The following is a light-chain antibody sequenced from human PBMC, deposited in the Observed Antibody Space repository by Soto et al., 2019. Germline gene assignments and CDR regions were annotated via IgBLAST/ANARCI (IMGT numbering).Light chain of an antibody. Sequence: AIQLTQSPSSLSASVGDRVSITCRASQDIKTYLAWYQQKQGKAPKLLISGTFTLQSGVPSRFNGSGSGTDFTLTISRLQPEDFATYYCQQYNNWPPLTFGGGTKVEIK. CDR1: QDIKTY. J-gene: IGKJ4*01. CDR2: GTF. CDR3: QQYNNWPPLT. V-gene: IGKV1D-13*01.